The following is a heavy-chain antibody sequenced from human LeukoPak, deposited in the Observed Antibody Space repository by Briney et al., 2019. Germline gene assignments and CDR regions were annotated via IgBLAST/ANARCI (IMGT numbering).Heavy chain of an antibody. CDR3: ARHHYDILTHLGFDP. Sequence: SETLSLTFTVSGDSISTYYWSWIRQPPGKTLEWIGYIYYSASTNYNPSLKSRVTISVDTSRNQFSLKLRSVTAADTAVYYCARHHYDILTHLGFDPWGQGTLVTVSS. CDR2: IYYSAST. J-gene: IGHJ5*02. CDR1: GDSISTYY. D-gene: IGHD3-9*01. V-gene: IGHV4-59*08.